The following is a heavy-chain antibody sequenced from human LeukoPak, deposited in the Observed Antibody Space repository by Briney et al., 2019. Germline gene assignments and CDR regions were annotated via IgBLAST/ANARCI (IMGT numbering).Heavy chain of an antibody. CDR1: GQSFSTYW. J-gene: IGHJ5*02. CDR3: ACRKYYSTWSDP. Sequence: GESLKISCKTSGQSFSTYWIGWVRQMPGKGLEWMGIIYPGDSIIQYSPSFQGLITISADRSINTAYLQWNSLKASDTAMYYCACRKYYSTWSDPWGQGTLVTVSS. CDR2: IYPGDSII. V-gene: IGHV5-51*01. D-gene: IGHD3-10*01.